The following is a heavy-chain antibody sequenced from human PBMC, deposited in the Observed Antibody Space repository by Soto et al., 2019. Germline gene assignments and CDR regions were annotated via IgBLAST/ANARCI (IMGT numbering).Heavy chain of an antibody. CDR3: ASAYYYDSSGLYYFDY. CDR1: GFTFSSNY. Sequence: GGSLRLSCAASGFTFSSNYMSWVRQAPGKGLEWVSVIYSGGSTYYADSVKGRFTISRDNSKNTLYLQMNSLRAEDTAVYYCASAYYYDSSGLYYFDYWGQGTLVTVSS. V-gene: IGHV3-53*01. CDR2: IYSGGST. J-gene: IGHJ4*02. D-gene: IGHD3-22*01.